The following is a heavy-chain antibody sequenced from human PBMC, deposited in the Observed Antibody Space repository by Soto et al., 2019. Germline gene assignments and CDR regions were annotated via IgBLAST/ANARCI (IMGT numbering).Heavy chain of an antibody. D-gene: IGHD6-19*01. CDR3: ARDRFSRYSSGLTDAFDI. Sequence: ASVKVSCKASGYTFTSYGISWVRQAPGQGVEWMGWISAYNGNTNYAQKLQGRVTMTTDTSTSTAYMELRSLRSDDTAVYYCARDRFSRYSSGLTDAFDIWGQGTMVTVSS. CDR1: GYTFTSYG. J-gene: IGHJ3*02. V-gene: IGHV1-18*01. CDR2: ISAYNGNT.